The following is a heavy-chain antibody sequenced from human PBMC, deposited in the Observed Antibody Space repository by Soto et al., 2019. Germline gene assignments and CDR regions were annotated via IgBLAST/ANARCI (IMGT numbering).Heavy chain of an antibody. CDR2: IIPIFGTA. CDR1: GGTFLNYA. CDR3: VRAYGDYGGGFYYGMDV. J-gene: IGHJ6*02. D-gene: IGHD4-17*01. V-gene: IGHV1-69*12. Sequence: QVQLVQSGAEVKKPGSSVKVSCKASGGTFLNYAITWVRQAPGQGLEWMGGIIPIFGTANYAQKFQGRVTITAEEATGTAHMGLRSLRSEDTAVYSCVRAYGDYGGGFYYGMDVWGQGTTVTVSS.